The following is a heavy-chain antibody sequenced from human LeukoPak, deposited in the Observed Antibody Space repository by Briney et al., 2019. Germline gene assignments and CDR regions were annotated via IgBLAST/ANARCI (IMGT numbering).Heavy chain of an antibody. CDR2: INPNSGGT. CDR3: ARCYDSSGYYCDY. J-gene: IGHJ4*02. D-gene: IGHD3-22*01. CDR1: GYTFTGYY. Sequence: ASVKVSCKASGYTFTGYYMHWVRQAPGQGLEWMGWINPNSGGTNYAQKFQGRVTMTRDTSISTAYMELSRLRSDDTAVYYCARCYDSSGYYCDYWGQGTLVTVSS. V-gene: IGHV1-2*02.